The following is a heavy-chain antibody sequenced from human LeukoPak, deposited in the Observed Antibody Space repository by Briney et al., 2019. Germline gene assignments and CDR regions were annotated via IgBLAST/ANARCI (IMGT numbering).Heavy chain of an antibody. J-gene: IGHJ6*03. CDR1: GFTFSTYR. CDR2: IKQDGSEK. V-gene: IGHV3-7*01. CDR3: TRVEETATTAAIIRKYSYYYYYMDV. D-gene: IGHD4-11*01. Sequence: YPGGSLRLSCAASGFTFSTYRMSWVRQAPGKRLEWVANIKQDGSEKHYVDSVKGRFTISRDNAKNSLYLQMSSLRAEDTAVYYCTRVEETATTAAIIRKYSYYYYYMDVWGKGNTVTVSS.